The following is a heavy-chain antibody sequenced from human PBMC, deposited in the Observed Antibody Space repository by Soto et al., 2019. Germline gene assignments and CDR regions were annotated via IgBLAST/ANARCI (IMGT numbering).Heavy chain of an antibody. CDR2: IYFRGTT. V-gene: IGHV4-59*01. Sequence: PSENLSLTCTVYGGSLSRYYWSWIRQPPGKGLEWIGYIYFRGTTNYNPSLKSRVTMSADTSENQFSLKLNSVTAADTAVYYCAIINYYDTSRYPFDYWGQGIMVTVSA. CDR3: AIINYYDTSRYPFDY. D-gene: IGHD3-22*01. CDR1: GGSLSRYY. J-gene: IGHJ4*02.